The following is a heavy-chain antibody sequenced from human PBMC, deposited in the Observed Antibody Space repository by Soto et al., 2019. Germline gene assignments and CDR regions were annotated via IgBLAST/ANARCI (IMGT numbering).Heavy chain of an antibody. J-gene: IGHJ6*02. D-gene: IGHD3-10*01. CDR3: CGGRGDYYYAMDV. V-gene: IGHV4-39*01. CDR2: IYYSGST. Sequence: PSETLSLTCTVSGGSIGSSSYYWGWIRQPPGKGLEWIGSIYYSGSTYYNPSLKSRVTISVDTSKNQFSLKLSSVTAADTAVYYWCGGRGDYYYAMDVWGQGTTVTSP. CDR1: GGSIGSSSYY.